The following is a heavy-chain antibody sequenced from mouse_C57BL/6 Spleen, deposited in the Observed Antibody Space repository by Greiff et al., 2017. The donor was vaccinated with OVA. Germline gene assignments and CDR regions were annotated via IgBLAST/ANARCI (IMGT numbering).Heavy chain of an antibody. V-gene: IGHV5-16*01. D-gene: IGHD1-1*01. CDR1: GFTFSDYY. CDR2: INYDGSST. J-gene: IGHJ1*03. Sequence: EVHLVESEGGLVQPGSSMKLSCTASGFTFSDYYMAWVRQVPEKGLEWVANINYDGSSTYYLDSLKSRFIISRDNAKNILYLQMSSLKSEDTATYYCARDSGYYYGSSPWYFDVWGTGTTVTVSS. CDR3: ARDSGYYYGSSPWYFDV.